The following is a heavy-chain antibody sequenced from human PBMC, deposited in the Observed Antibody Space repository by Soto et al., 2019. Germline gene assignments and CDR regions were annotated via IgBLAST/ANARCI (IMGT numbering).Heavy chain of an antibody. CDR2: IYTGGST. Sequence: LRLSCAASGFTVSSDYMSWVRQAPGKGLEWVSVIYTGGSTYYADSVKGRFTFSRDNSKNTLYLQMNSLRAEDTAVYYCARAYGGNPALFDPWGQGTLVTVSS. D-gene: IGHD4-17*01. CDR1: GFTVSSDY. J-gene: IGHJ5*02. V-gene: IGHV3-53*01. CDR3: ARAYGGNPALFDP.